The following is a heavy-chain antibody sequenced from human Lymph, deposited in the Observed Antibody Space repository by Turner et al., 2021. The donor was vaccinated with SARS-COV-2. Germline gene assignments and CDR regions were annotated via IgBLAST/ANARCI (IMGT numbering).Heavy chain of an antibody. CDR1: GGSISSSSYY. D-gene: IGHD4-17*01. Sequence: QLQLQESGPGLVKPSATLSLTCTVSGGSISSSSYYWGWIRQPPGKGLEWIGSFYYSGSTYYNPSLKSRVTISVDTSKNQFSLKLTSVTATDTAVYYCARLGGAYGDPFDYWGQGTLVTVSS. V-gene: IGHV4-39*01. CDR3: ARLGGAYGDPFDY. J-gene: IGHJ4*02. CDR2: FYYSGST.